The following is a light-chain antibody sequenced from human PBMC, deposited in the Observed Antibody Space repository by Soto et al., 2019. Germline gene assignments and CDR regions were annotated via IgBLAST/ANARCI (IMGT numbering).Light chain of an antibody. V-gene: IGLV2-23*01. CDR1: SSDVGSYNL. CDR3: CSYAGNSLYV. J-gene: IGLJ1*01. Sequence: QSALTQPASVSGSPGQSITISCTGTSSDVGSYNLVSWYQQHPGKAPKLMIYEGSKRPSGVSNRFSGSKSGNTASLTISGLQAEDEADYYCCSYAGNSLYVFGTGTKVIV. CDR2: EGS.